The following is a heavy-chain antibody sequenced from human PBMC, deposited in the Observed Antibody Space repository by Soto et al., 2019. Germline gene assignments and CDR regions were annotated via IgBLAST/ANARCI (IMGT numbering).Heavy chain of an antibody. Sequence: GGSLRLSCAASGFTFNTYWMHWVRQAPGKGLVWVSRISSDGSDTNYADSVKGRFTISRDNAKNTVYLEMDSLTAEDTAVYYCARPYTVTMRNGMDVWGQGTTVTVSS. V-gene: IGHV3-74*01. CDR1: GFTFNTYW. J-gene: IGHJ6*02. CDR3: ARPYTVTMRNGMDV. D-gene: IGHD2-21*02. CDR2: ISSDGSDT.